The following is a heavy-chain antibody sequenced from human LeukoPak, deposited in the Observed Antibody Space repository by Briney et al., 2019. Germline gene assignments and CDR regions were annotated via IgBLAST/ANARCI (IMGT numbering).Heavy chain of an antibody. J-gene: IGHJ4*02. Sequence: SVKVSCTASGYTFTSYGISWVRQAPGQGLEWMGGIIPIFGTANYAQKFQGRVTITADESTSTAYMELSSLRSEDTAVYYCAREKEGGTTFPYYFDYWGQGTLVTVSS. CDR1: GYTFTSYG. CDR3: AREKEGGTTFPYYFDY. V-gene: IGHV1-69*13. D-gene: IGHD1-7*01. CDR2: IIPIFGTA.